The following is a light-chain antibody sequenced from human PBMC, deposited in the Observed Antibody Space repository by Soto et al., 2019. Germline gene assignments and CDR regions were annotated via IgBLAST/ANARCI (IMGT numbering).Light chain of an antibody. J-gene: IGLJ1*01. CDR3: SSYTSSKTLV. CDR1: SSDIGGYNY. Sequence: QSALTQPASVSGSPGQSITISSTGGSSDIGGYNYVSWFQQHPGKAPKLMIYEVTNRPSGVSNRFSGSKSGSTASLTISGLQAEDEADYYCSSYTSSKTLVFGTGTKLTVL. V-gene: IGLV2-14*01. CDR2: EVT.